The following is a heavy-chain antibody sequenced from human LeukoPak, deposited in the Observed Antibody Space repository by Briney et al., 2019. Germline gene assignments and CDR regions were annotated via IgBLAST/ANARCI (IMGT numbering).Heavy chain of an antibody. CDR3: ARLVGDIVVVPAAMLDY. Sequence: AGVSLRLSCAASGFTFSDYYMSWIRQAPGKGLEWVSYISSSGSTIYYADSVKGRFTISRDNAKNSLYLQMNSLRAEDTAVYYCARLVGDIVVVPAAMLDYWGQGTLVTVSS. D-gene: IGHD2-2*01. J-gene: IGHJ4*02. V-gene: IGHV3-11*01. CDR1: GFTFSDYY. CDR2: ISSSGSTI.